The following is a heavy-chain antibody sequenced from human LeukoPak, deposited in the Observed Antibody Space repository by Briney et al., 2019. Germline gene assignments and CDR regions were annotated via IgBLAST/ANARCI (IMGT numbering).Heavy chain of an antibody. V-gene: IGHV3-23*01. Sequence: PGGSLRLSCAASGFTFSRYAMSWVRQAPGKGLEWVSAISGSGGSTYYADSVKGRFTISRDNSKNTLYLQMNSLRAEDTAVYYCAKGDGGQWLFYFDYWGQGTLVTVSS. J-gene: IGHJ4*02. D-gene: IGHD6-19*01. CDR1: GFTFSRYA. CDR3: AKGDGGQWLFYFDY. CDR2: ISGSGGST.